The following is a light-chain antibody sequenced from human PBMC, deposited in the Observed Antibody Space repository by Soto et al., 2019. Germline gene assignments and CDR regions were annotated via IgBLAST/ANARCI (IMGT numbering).Light chain of an antibody. CDR1: SSDVGGYNY. J-gene: IGLJ1*01. V-gene: IGLV2-8*01. CDR3: TSYAGGNNV. CDR2: EVN. Sequence: QSALTQPPSASGSPGQSVTISCTGTSSDVGGYNYVSWYQQHPGKVPKLMVYEVNTRPSGVPDRFSGSKSGNTASLTVSGLQAEEEADDYCTSYAGGNNVFGTGTKLTVL.